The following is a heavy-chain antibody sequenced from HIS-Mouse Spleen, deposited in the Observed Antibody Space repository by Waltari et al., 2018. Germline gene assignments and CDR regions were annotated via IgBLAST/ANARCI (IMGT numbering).Heavy chain of an antibody. CDR2: INHSGST. Sequence: QVQLQQWGAGLLKPSETLSLTCAVYGGSFSGYYCSWISQPPGKGLEWIGEINHSGSTNYNPSLKSRVTISVDTSKNQFSLKLSSVTAADTAVYYCARVRTGDPSYWYFDLWGRGTLVTVSS. D-gene: IGHD7-27*01. CDR3: ARVRTGDPSYWYFDL. J-gene: IGHJ2*01. CDR1: GGSFSGYY. V-gene: IGHV4-34*01.